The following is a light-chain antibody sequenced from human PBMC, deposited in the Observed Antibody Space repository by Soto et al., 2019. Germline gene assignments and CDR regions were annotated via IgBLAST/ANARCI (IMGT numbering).Light chain of an antibody. Sequence: EIVMTQSPATLSVSPGERATLSCRASQGVSSSLAWYQQKPGQAPRLLIYGASTRATAFPARFSGSGSGTEFTLTISSLQSEDFAVYYRQQYHNWPQTFGQGTKVDIK. CDR2: GAS. V-gene: IGKV3-15*01. CDR1: QGVSSS. J-gene: IGKJ1*01. CDR3: QQYHNWPQT.